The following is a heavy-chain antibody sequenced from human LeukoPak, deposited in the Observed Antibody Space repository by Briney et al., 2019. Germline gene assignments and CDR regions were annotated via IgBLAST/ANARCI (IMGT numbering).Heavy chain of an antibody. CDR2: ISGSGGST. Sequence: EGSLRLSCAASGFTFSSYAMSWVRQAPGKGLEWVSAISGSGGSTYYADSVKGRFTISRDNSKNTLYLQMNSLRAEDTAVYYCAKGLAAAGEYNWFDPWGQGTLVTVSS. CDR1: GFTFSSYA. CDR3: AKGLAAAGEYNWFDP. J-gene: IGHJ5*02. D-gene: IGHD6-13*01. V-gene: IGHV3-23*01.